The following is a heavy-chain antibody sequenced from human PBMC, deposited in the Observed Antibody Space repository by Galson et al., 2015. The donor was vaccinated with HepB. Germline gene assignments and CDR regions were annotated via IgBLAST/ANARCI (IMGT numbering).Heavy chain of an antibody. D-gene: IGHD6-19*01. J-gene: IGHJ6*02. CDR3: ARPPSESSGWAYYGMDV. CDR1: GYNFTSYW. Sequence: QSGAEVKKPGESLRTSCKGSGYNFTSYWISWVRQMPGKGLEWMGRIDPSDSFSHYSPSFQGHVTISADKSINTAFLQWSSLKASDTAIYYCARPPSESSGWAYYGMDVWGQGTTVIVSS. CDR2: IDPSDSFS. V-gene: IGHV5-10-1*01.